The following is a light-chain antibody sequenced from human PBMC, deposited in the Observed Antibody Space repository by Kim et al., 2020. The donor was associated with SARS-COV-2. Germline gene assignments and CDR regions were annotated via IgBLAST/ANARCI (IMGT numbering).Light chain of an antibody. CDR3: QQSNNWPYT. Sequence: SVSPGERVTLSCRASQSVTTNFAWHQQTPGQAPRVLIYDASTRATGIPARFSGSGSGTEFTLTISSLQSEDFAVYYCQQSNNWPYTFGQGTKLEI. J-gene: IGKJ2*01. CDR2: DAS. CDR1: QSVTTN. V-gene: IGKV3-15*01.